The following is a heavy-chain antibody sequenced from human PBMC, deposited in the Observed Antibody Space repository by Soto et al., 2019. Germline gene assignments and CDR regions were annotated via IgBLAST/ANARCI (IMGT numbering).Heavy chain of an antibody. CDR2: LSDSGLNT. V-gene: IGHV3-23*01. J-gene: IGHJ4*02. CDR1: GPTFTNYA. Sequence: EVQLLESGGGLVQPGGSLRLSCSASGPTFTNYAMTWVRQAPGKGLEWVSTLSDSGLNTYYADSVKGRFTISRDNSKNTLYLQMNSLRVEDTAAYYCAKDDGSGSFSDCWGQGTLVSVSS. D-gene: IGHD3-10*01. CDR3: AKDDGSGSFSDC.